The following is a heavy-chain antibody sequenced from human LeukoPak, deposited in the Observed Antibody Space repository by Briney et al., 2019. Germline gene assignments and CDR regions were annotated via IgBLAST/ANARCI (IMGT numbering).Heavy chain of an antibody. J-gene: IGHJ4*02. CDR3: ARLDSGPYYFDY. CDR2: IHPGDSDT. V-gene: IGHV5-51*01. CDR1: GYSFSSYW. Sequence: GESLKISCKGSGYSFSSYWIGWVRQMPGKGLEWMGIIHPGDSDTRYNPSFQGQVTMSADRSINTAYLQWSSLKASDTAMYYCARLDSGPYYFDYWGQGTLVTVSS. D-gene: IGHD3-3*01.